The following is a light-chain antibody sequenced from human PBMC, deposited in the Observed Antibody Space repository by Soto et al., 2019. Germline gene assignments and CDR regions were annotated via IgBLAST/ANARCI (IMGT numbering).Light chain of an antibody. Sequence: DVQMTQSPSSLSASVGDRVTITCRASQGIAPYLAWFQQKPGKVPKLLIYAASTLQPGVTSRFSGSGSGTDFNLTISNMQPEDVATYYCKKYNSAPLPFGGGTKVEIK. J-gene: IGKJ4*01. CDR3: KKYNSAPLP. V-gene: IGKV1-27*01. CDR1: QGIAPY. CDR2: AAS.